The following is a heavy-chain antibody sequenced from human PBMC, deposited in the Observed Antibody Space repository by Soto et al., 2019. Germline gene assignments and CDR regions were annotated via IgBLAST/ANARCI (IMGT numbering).Heavy chain of an antibody. J-gene: IGHJ4*02. CDR1: GGSVTNSSYY. D-gene: IGHD4-17*01. CDR3: VSQRTTVPTQAYFDY. V-gene: IGHV4-39*01. CDR2: VYYRGRS. Sequence: NLSLTCTVSGGSVTNSSYYWGWIRQSRWKGLEWIGSVYYRGRSYSKSSVKSRVTISVDTSKNRFSLSLNSVTASDTAVCFCVSQRTTVPTQAYFDYWGPGALVTVSS.